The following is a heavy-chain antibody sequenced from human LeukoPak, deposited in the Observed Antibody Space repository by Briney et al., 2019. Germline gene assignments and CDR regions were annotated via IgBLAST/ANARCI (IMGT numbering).Heavy chain of an antibody. J-gene: IGHJ4*02. CDR1: GYTFTGYY. CDR3: ARGEASGWFKFDY. CDR2: IIPIFGTA. Sequence: SVKVSCEASGYTFTGYYMHWVRQAPGQGLEWMGGIIPIFGTANYAQKFQGRVTITADESTSTAYMELSSLRSEDTAVYYCARGEASGWFKFDYWGQGTLVTVSS. D-gene: IGHD6-19*01. V-gene: IGHV1-69*13.